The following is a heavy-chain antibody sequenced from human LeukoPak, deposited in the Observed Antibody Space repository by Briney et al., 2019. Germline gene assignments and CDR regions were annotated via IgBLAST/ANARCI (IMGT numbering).Heavy chain of an antibody. CDR3: ARVRSSSSDYYYYYYMDV. Sequence: SETLSLTCAVYGGSFSGYYWSWIRQPPGKGLEWIGEINHSGSTNYNPSLKSRVTISVDTSKNQFSLKLSSVTAADTAVYYCARVRSSSSDYYYYYYMDVWGKGTTVTVSS. CDR1: GGSFSGYY. D-gene: IGHD6-6*01. J-gene: IGHJ6*03. V-gene: IGHV4-34*01. CDR2: INHSGST.